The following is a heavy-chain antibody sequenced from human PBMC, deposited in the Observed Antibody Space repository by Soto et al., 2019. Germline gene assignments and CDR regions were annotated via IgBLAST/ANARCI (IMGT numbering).Heavy chain of an antibody. V-gene: IGHV5-10-1*01. D-gene: IGHD3-16*01. CDR3: ASRNYGDFFAMDV. CDR2: IDPSDSHT. Sequence: GESLKISCKGSGYRFNSYWISWVRQLPGKGLEWMGRIDPSDSHTIYSPSFQGHVTISADKSISAAYLQWSSLKASDTAMYFCASRNYGDFFAMDVWGQGTTVTVSS. J-gene: IGHJ6*02. CDR1: GYRFNSYW.